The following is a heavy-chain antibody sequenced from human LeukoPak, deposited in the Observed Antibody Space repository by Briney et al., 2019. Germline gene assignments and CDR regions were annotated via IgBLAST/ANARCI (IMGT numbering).Heavy chain of an antibody. D-gene: IGHD2-2*01. CDR3: VFGECSSTSCYPRRDY. Sequence: GASVKVSCKASGYRFTTYGISWVRQAPGQGLEWMAWINVYSGSTEYKSDLQGRLTVATGTSTTTAYMELRSLRSDDTAVYYCVFGECSSTSCYPRRDYWGHGTLVTVSS. CDR1: GYRFTTYG. J-gene: IGHJ4*01. V-gene: IGHV1-18*01. CDR2: INVYSGST.